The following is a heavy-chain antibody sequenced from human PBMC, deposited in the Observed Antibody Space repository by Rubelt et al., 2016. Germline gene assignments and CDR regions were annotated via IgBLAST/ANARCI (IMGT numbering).Heavy chain of an antibody. J-gene: IGHJ4*02. CDR2: INPNSGGT. CDR3: ARDYCSGGSCYSVFDY. Sequence: WVRQAPGQGLEWMGWINPNSGGTNYAQKFQGRVTMTRDTSISTAYMELSRLRSDDTAVYYCARDYCSGGSCYSVFDYWGQGTLVTGSS. D-gene: IGHD2-15*01. V-gene: IGHV1-2*02.